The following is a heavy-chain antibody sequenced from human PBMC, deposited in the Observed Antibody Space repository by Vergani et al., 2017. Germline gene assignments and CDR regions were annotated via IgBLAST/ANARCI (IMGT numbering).Heavy chain of an antibody. D-gene: IGHD2-2*01. CDR3: ARGPRYCSSTSCFIDY. CDR1: GYTFTSYD. J-gene: IGHJ4*02. CDR2: MNPNSDNT. V-gene: IGHV1-8*01. Sequence: QVQLVQSGAEVKKPGASVKVSCKASGYTFTSYDINWVRQATGQGLEWMGWMNPNSDNTGYAHKVQGRITMTRNTSISTTYMELSSLGSEDTAVYYCARGPRYCSSTSCFIDYWGQGTLVTVSS.